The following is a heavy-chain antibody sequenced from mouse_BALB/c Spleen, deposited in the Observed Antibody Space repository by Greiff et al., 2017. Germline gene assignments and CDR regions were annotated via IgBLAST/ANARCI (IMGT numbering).Heavy chain of an antibody. J-gene: IGHJ3*01. Sequence: EVMLVESGGGLVQPGGSMKLSCVASGFTFSSYWMSWVRQSPEKGLEWVAEIRLKSDNYATHYAESVKGKFTISRDDSKSRLYLQMNSLRAEDTGIYYCTDLFAYWGQGTLVTVSA. V-gene: IGHV6-3*01. CDR1: GFTFSSYW. CDR3: TDLFAY. CDR2: IRLKSDNYAT.